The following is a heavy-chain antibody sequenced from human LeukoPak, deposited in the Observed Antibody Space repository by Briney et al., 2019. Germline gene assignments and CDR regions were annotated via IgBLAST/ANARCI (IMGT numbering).Heavy chain of an antibody. CDR1: GFTFNTYS. J-gene: IGHJ4*02. CDR3: AKDASALWFGELSSYFDY. Sequence: GGSLRLSCAASGFTFNTYSMNWVRQAPGKGLEWISGLGGSGSSTHYADSVKGRFTISRDNFKNTLYLQMNSLRAEDTAIYYCAKDASALWFGELSSYFDYWGQGTLVTVSS. CDR2: LGGSGSST. D-gene: IGHD3-10*01. V-gene: IGHV3-23*01.